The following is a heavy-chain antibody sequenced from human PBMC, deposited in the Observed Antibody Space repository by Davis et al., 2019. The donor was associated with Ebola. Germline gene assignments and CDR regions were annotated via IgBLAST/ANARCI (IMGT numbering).Heavy chain of an antibody. CDR3: ARDPGGWLQHKAPWFDY. D-gene: IGHD5-24*01. Sequence: KVSCKGSGYSFSGYWIGWVRQMPGKGLEWMGIIYPGDSDTRYSPSFQGQVTISADKSISTAYLQMNSLRAEDTAVYYCARDPGGWLQHKAPWFDYWGQGTLVTVSS. CDR1: GYSFSGYW. CDR2: IYPGDSDT. J-gene: IGHJ4*02. V-gene: IGHV5-51*01.